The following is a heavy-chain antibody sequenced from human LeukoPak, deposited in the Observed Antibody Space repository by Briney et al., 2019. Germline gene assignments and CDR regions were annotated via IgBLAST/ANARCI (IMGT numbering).Heavy chain of an antibody. J-gene: IGHJ5*02. V-gene: IGHV1-18*04. Sequence: ASVKVSCKASGYTFSTFGVGWVRQAPGQGLQWMGWISAYDGHTNYAQNLQGRLTLTTDTSTNTAYMELRSLRSDDTAIYYCARSGDGNWCDLWGQGTVDTVSS. CDR1: GYTFSTFG. D-gene: IGHD2-21*02. CDR2: ISAYDGHT. CDR3: ARSGDGNWCDL.